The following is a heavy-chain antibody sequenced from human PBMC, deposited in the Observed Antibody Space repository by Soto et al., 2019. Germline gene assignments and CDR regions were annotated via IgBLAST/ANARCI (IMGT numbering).Heavy chain of an antibody. CDR1: GFTFDDYA. CDR2: ISWNSGSI. CDR3: AKDNCSGGSCYFANWFDP. J-gene: IGHJ5*02. D-gene: IGHD2-15*01. Sequence: GGSLRLSCAASGFTFDDYAMHWVRQAPGKGLEWVSGISWNSGSIGYADSVKGRFTISRDNAKNSLYLQMNSLRAEDTALYYCAKDNCSGGSCYFANWFDPWGQGTLVTVSS. V-gene: IGHV3-9*01.